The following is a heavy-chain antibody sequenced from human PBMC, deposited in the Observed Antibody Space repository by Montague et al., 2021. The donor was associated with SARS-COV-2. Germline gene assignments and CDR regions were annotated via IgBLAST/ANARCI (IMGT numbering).Heavy chain of an antibody. J-gene: IGHJ4*02. Sequence: TLSLTCAVYGGSFSDNYWSWIRKPPGKGLEWIGEINHRGTSNXNPSLKSRVSISVDTSKNQFSLYLGSVTAADTAVYYCARGRQHFNMIVVVMTGGEYYFDYWGQGTPVTVSS. V-gene: IGHV4-34*01. CDR1: GGSFSDNY. CDR2: INHRGTS. D-gene: IGHD3-22*01. CDR3: ARGRQHFNMIVVVMTGGEYYFDY.